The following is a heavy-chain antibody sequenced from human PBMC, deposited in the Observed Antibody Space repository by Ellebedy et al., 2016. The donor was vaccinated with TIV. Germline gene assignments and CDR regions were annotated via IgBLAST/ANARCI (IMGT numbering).Heavy chain of an antibody. CDR2: IYYSGST. J-gene: IGHJ4*02. CDR3: ARGPSSIAAAGMLDY. Sequence: SETLSLXXTVSGGSISSYYWSWIRQPPGKGLEWIGYIYYSGSTNYNPSLKSRVTISVDTSKNQFSLKLSSVTAADTAVYYCARGPSSIAAAGMLDYWGQGTLVTVSS. CDR1: GGSISSYY. V-gene: IGHV4-59*12. D-gene: IGHD6-13*01.